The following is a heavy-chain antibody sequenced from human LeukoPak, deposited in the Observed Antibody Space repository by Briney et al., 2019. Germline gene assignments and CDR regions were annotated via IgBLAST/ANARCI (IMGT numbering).Heavy chain of an antibody. CDR2: ISYDGRNT. J-gene: IGHJ4*02. CDR3: VRGVGLYDSIGYFDY. CDR1: GFTFSIRA. Sequence: GGSLRLSCAASGFTFSIRAMHWVRQAPGKGLEWVATISYDGRNTFYADSVKGRFTISRDNFKDTLYLQMNSLRAEDTAVYNCVRGVGLYDSIGYFDYWGQGSLVTVSS. V-gene: IGHV3-30*04. D-gene: IGHD3-22*01.